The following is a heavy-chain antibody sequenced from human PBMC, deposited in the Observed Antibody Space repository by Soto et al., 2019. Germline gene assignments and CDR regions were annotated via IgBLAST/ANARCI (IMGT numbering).Heavy chain of an antibody. CDR3: ARESGSYRSFDY. Sequence: SETLSLTCTVSGGSISSYYWSWIRQPAGKGLEWIGRINTSGNTNYNPSLKSRVTMSVDTSKNQVSLKLTSVTAADTAVYYCARESGSYRSFDYWGQGTLVTVSS. CDR2: INTSGNT. V-gene: IGHV4-4*07. CDR1: GGSISSYY. D-gene: IGHD3-16*02. J-gene: IGHJ4*02.